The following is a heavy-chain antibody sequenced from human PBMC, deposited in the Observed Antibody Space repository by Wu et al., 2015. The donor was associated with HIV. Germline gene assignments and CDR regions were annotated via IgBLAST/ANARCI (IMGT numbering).Heavy chain of an antibody. J-gene: IGHJ4*02. Sequence: QVQLGASLGAEVKKPGSSVKVSCKASGGTFSSYAISWVRQAPGQGLEWMGRIIPIFGTANYAQKFQGRVTITADESTSTAYMELSSLRSEDTAVYYCATSYDSSGYLRRVNLDYWGQGTLVTVSS. CDR1: GGTFSSYA. V-gene: IGHV1-69*18. CDR3: ATSYDSSGYLRRVNLDY. CDR2: IIPIFGTA. D-gene: IGHD3-22*01.